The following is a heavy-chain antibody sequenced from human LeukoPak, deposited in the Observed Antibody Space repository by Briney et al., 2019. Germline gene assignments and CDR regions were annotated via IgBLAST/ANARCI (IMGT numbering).Heavy chain of an antibody. V-gene: IGHV3-33*06. Sequence: PGGSLRLSCAASGFTFSSYGMHWVRQAPGKGLEGVAVIWYDGSNKYYADSVKGRFTISRDNSKNTLYLQMNSLRAEDTAVYYCAKETITMVRGRYFDYWGQGTLVTVSS. CDR3: AKETITMVRGRYFDY. CDR1: GFTFSSYG. J-gene: IGHJ4*02. CDR2: IWYDGSNK. D-gene: IGHD3-10*01.